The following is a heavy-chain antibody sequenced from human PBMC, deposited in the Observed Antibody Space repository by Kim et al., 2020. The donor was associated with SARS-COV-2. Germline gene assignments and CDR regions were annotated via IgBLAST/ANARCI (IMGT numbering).Heavy chain of an antibody. Sequence: SETLSLTCAVYGGSFSGYYWSWIRQPPGKGLEWIGEINHSGSTNYNPSLKSRVTISVDTSKNQFSLKLSSVTAADTAVYYCARDRRVTPFDYWGQGTLVTVSS. J-gene: IGHJ4*02. CDR2: INHSGST. V-gene: IGHV4-34*01. D-gene: IGHD4-4*01. CDR3: ARDRRVTPFDY. CDR1: GGSFSGYY.